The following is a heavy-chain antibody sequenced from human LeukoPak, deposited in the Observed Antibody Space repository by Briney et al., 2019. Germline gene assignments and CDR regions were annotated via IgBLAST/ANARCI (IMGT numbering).Heavy chain of an antibody. Sequence: SVKVSCKASGGTFSSYTISWVRQAPGQGLEWMGRIIPILGIANYAQKFQGRVTITADKSTSTAYMELSILRSEDTAVYYCARYYYDSSGPGAFDPWGQGTLVTVSS. CDR2: IIPILGIA. CDR3: ARYYYDSSGPGAFDP. D-gene: IGHD3-22*01. J-gene: IGHJ5*02. V-gene: IGHV1-69*02. CDR1: GGTFSSYT.